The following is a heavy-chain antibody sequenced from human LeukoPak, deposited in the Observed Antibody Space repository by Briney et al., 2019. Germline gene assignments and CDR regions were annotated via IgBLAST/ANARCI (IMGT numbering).Heavy chain of an antibody. CDR3: ARSGGSGYPTPFDY. Sequence: ASVKVSCKVSGYTLTELSMHWVRQAPGKGLEWMGGFDPEDGETIYAQKFQGRVTMTEDTSTDTAYMELSSLRSDDTAVYYCARSGGSGYPTPFDYWGQGTLVTVSS. CDR2: FDPEDGET. J-gene: IGHJ4*02. V-gene: IGHV1-24*01. D-gene: IGHD3-3*01. CDR1: GYTLTELS.